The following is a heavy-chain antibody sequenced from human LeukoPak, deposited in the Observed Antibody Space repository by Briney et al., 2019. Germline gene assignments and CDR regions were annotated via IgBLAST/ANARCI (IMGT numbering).Heavy chain of an antibody. D-gene: IGHD3-9*01. CDR3: AKLLRSYDDY. V-gene: IGHV3-21*01. CDR1: GFTFSSYS. J-gene: IGHJ4*02. Sequence: NSGGSLRLSCAASGFTFSSYSMNWVRQAPGKGLEWVSSISSSSSYIYYADSVKGRFTISRDNAKNSLYLQMNSLRAEDTAVYYCAKLLRSYDDYWGQGTLVTVSS. CDR2: ISSSSSYI.